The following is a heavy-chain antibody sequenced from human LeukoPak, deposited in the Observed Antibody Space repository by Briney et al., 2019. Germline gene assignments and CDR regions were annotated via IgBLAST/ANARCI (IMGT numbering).Heavy chain of an antibody. D-gene: IGHD3-10*02. Sequence: PGGSLRLSCAASGFTFSNYWMNWVRQAPGKGLVWVSRINSDGSSTSYADSVKGRFTISRDNAKNSLYLQMNSLRAEDTAVYYCAELGITMIGGVWGKGTTVTISS. CDR1: GFTFSNYW. CDR3: AELGITMIGGV. V-gene: IGHV3-74*01. J-gene: IGHJ6*04. CDR2: INSDGSST.